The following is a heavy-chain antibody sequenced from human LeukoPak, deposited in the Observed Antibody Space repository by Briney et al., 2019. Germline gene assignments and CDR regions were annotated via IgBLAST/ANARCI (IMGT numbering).Heavy chain of an antibody. J-gene: IGHJ6*02. Sequence: GGSLRLSCADSGFTFSSVAMHWVRQAPGKGLEWGAVISYDGRNKYDADSVKGRFTISRDNSKNTLYLQMNSLRAEDTAVYYCARGTLTTNYYYGMDVWGQGTTVTVSS. V-gene: IGHV3-30*04. CDR3: ARGTLTTNYYYGMDV. CDR2: ISYDGRNK. D-gene: IGHD4-11*01. CDR1: GFTFSSVA.